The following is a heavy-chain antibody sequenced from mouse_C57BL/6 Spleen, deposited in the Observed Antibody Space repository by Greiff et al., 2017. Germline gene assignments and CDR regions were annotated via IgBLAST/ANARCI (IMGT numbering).Heavy chain of an antibody. CDR3: TGYYGSSYRYFDV. CDR1: GFTFSDAW. J-gene: IGHJ1*03. Sequence: EVQRVESGGGLVQPGGSMKLSCAASGFTFSDAWMDWVRQSPEKGLEWVAEIRNKANNHATYYAESVKGRFTISRDDSKSSVYLQMNSVRAEDTGIYYCTGYYGSSYRYFDVWGTGTTVTVSS. CDR2: IRNKANNHAT. V-gene: IGHV6-6*01. D-gene: IGHD1-1*01.